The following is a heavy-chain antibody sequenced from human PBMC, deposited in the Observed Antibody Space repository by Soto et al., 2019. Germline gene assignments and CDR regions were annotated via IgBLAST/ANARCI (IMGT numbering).Heavy chain of an antibody. CDR3: AREANFYDTTGYSLFYFDY. CDR2: ISDDGGNK. J-gene: IGHJ4*02. D-gene: IGHD3-22*01. V-gene: IGHV3-30-3*01. CDR1: GFTFRTYT. Sequence: PGGSLRLSCAASGFTFRTYTMHWVRQAPGKGLEWVSVISDDGGNKFFADSVKDRFTISRDNSKNMLYLQVNSLRAEDTAVYFCAREANFYDTTGYSLFYFDYWGQGTLVTVSS.